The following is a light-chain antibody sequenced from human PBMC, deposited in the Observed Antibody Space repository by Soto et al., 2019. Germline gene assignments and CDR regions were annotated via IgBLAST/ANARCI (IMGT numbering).Light chain of an antibody. CDR3: QQYGRSPLT. CDR2: GAS. J-gene: IGKJ4*02. Sequence: EIVLTQSPGTLSLSPGERATLSCRASQNVSSTSLAWYQQRPGQAPRLLIFGASIRAAGIPDRFSGSGSRTDFTLAISRLVPEDFAVYYCQQYGRSPLTFGGGTKVDIK. V-gene: IGKV3-20*01. CDR1: QNVSSTS.